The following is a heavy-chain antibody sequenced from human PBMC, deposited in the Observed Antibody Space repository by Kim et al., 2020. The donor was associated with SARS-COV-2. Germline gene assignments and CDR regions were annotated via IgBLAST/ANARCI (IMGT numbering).Heavy chain of an antibody. D-gene: IGHD6-19*01. V-gene: IGHV3-21*04. CDR3: ATGRFSSGWSFFPFDY. J-gene: IGHJ4*02. Sequence: GGSLRLSCAASGFTFSSYVMNWVRQAPEKGLEWVSSISSSSSFIYYADSVKGRFTVSRDNAKNSLYLQMDSLRAEDMAIYYCATGRFSSGWSFFPFDYWGQGTLLTVSS. CDR1: GFTFSSYV. CDR2: ISSSSSFI.